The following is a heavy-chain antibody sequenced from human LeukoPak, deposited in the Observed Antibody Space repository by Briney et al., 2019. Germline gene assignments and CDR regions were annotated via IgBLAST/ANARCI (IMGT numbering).Heavy chain of an antibody. CDR2: ISSSSSYI. J-gene: IGHJ4*02. CDR1: GFTFSSYS. CDR3: AGDLEWLVPLFDY. D-gene: IGHD6-19*01. V-gene: IGHV3-21*01. Sequence: PGGSLRLSCAASGFTFSSYSMNWVRQAPGKGLEWVSSISSSSSYIYYADSVKGRFTISRDNAKNSLYLLMNSLRAEDTAVYYCAGDLEWLVPLFDYWGQGTMVTVSS.